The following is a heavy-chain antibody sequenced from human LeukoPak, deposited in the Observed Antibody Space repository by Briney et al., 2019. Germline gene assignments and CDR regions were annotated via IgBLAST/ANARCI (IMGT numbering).Heavy chain of an antibody. CDR2: IRQDDSEK. CDR3: ARDQSGWYLGFDI. D-gene: IGHD6-19*01. CDR1: GFTFSDYW. Sequence: PGGSLRLSCSASGFTFSDYWMMWVRQAPGKGLEWVGNIRQDDSEKNYVDSVKGRFTISRDNAKNSLYLQMDSLRADDTAVYYCARDQSGWYLGFDIWGQGTMVTVSS. J-gene: IGHJ3*02. V-gene: IGHV3-7*01.